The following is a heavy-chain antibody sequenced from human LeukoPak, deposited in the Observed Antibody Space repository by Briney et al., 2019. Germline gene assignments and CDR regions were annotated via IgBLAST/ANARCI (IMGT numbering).Heavy chain of an antibody. CDR3: AKEEGVTDY. CDR2: IYYSGST. Sequence: SETLSLTCTVSGGSISSYYWSWIRQPPGKGLEWIGDIYYSGSTNYNPSLKSRVTISVDTSKNQFSLKLSSVTAADTAVYYCAKEEGVTDYWGQGTLVTVSS. J-gene: IGHJ4*02. V-gene: IGHV4-59*01. CDR1: GGSISSYY. D-gene: IGHD2-21*02.